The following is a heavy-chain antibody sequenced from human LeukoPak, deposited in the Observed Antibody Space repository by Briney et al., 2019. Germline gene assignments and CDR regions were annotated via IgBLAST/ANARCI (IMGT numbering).Heavy chain of an antibody. CDR1: GGTFSSYA. CDR3: ARPGSSGYYYYVPAEYYFDY. Sequence: SVKVSCKASGGTFSSYAISWVRQAPGQGLEWMGGIIPIFGTANYAQKFQGRVTITADESTSTAYMELSRLRSDDTAVYYCARPGSSGYYYYVPAEYYFDYWGQGTLVTVSS. CDR2: IIPIFGTA. J-gene: IGHJ4*02. V-gene: IGHV1-69*13. D-gene: IGHD3-22*01.